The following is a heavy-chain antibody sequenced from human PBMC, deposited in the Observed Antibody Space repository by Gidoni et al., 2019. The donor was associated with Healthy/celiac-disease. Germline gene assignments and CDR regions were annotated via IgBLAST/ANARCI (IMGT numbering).Heavy chain of an antibody. D-gene: IGHD2-15*01. Sequence: EVQLLESGGGLVQPGGSLRLSCAASGFTFSSYAMSWVRQAPGKGLEWVSAISGSGGSTYYADSVKGRFTISRDNSKNTLYLQMNSLRAEDTAVYYCAKDLRYCSGGSCYATRSWDYWGQGTLVTVSS. CDR3: AKDLRYCSGGSCYATRSWDY. J-gene: IGHJ4*02. V-gene: IGHV3-23*01. CDR1: GFTFSSYA. CDR2: ISGSGGST.